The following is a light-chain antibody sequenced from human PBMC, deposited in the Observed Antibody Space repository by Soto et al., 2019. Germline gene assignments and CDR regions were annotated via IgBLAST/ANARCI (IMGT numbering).Light chain of an antibody. CDR3: HQYNDWPT. J-gene: IGKJ5*01. V-gene: IGKV3-15*01. CDR2: GAS. Sequence: IVMTQSPDILSVSPGERATLSCRGSQSVSSSLAWYQQKPGQAPRLLICGASTRATGIPVRFSGSGSGTEFTLTISSLQSEELAVYYCHQYNDWPTFGQGTRLE. CDR1: QSVSSS.